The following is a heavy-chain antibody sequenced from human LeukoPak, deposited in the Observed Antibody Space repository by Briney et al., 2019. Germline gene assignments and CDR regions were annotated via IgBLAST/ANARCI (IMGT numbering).Heavy chain of an antibody. CDR3: ATRRTAAKEIYWYFHL. V-gene: IGHV3-23*01. CDR1: GFTLNIYG. D-gene: IGHD6-13*01. Sequence: GGSLRLSCGASGFTLNIYGMNWVREDPGKGLERVSAISGSGDNTYYADSVKGRFTISRDNAKNSLYLLINSLRAEDTAVYYCATRRTAAKEIYWYFHLWGRGTLVTVP. J-gene: IGHJ2*01. CDR2: ISGSGDNT.